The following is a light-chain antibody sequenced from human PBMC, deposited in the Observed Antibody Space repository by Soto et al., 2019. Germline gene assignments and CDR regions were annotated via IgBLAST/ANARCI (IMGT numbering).Light chain of an antibody. J-gene: IGLJ1*01. V-gene: IGLV2-14*01. CDR1: SGDVGSYKY. CDR3: GSYRKSVYV. CDR2: EVT. Sequence: QSVLTQPASVSGSPGQSITISCTGTSGDVGSYKYVSWYQQGPGKAPKLMIYEVTNRPSGVSDRFSGSKSGNTASLTISGLRYEDEAEYFCGSYRKSVYVFGTGTKVTV.